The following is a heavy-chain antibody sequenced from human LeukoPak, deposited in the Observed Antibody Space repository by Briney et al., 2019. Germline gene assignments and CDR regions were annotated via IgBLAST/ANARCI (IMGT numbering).Heavy chain of an antibody. Sequence: SETLSLTCTVSGGSISSYYWSWIRQPPGKGLEWIGSIYHSGSTYYNPSLKSRVTISVDTSKNQFSLKLSSVTAADTAVYYCAREPYGITIFGVVTTKNFDCWGQGTLVTVSS. CDR2: IYHSGST. CDR1: GGSISSYY. CDR3: AREPYGITIFGVVTTKNFDC. D-gene: IGHD3-3*01. V-gene: IGHV4-59*12. J-gene: IGHJ4*02.